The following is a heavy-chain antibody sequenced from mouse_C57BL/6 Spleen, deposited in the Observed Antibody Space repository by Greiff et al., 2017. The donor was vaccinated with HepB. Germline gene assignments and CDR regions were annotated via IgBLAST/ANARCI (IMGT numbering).Heavy chain of an antibody. V-gene: IGHV1-61*01. CDR3: ARRGYGSTYYAMDY. J-gene: IGHJ4*01. Sequence: VQLQQPGAELVRPGSSVKLSCKASGYTFTSYWMDWVKQRPGQGLEWIGNIYPSDSETHYNQKFKDKATLTVVKSSSTAYMQLSSLTSEDSAVYYCARRGYGSTYYAMDYWGQGTSVTVSS. CDR1: GYTFTSYW. CDR2: IYPSDSET. D-gene: IGHD1-1*01.